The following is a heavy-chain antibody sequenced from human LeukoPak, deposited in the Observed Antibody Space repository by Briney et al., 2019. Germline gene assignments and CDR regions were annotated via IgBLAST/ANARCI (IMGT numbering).Heavy chain of an antibody. CDR1: GYTFTDYY. D-gene: IGHD6-13*01. CDR2: INPNSGST. J-gene: IGHJ4*02. CDR3: ARDLGSSWYCDY. V-gene: IGHV1-2*02. Sequence: ASVKVSCKASGYTFTDYYMHWVRQAPGQGLEWMGWINPNSGSTNYAQKFQGRVTMTRDTSISTAYMELSSLKSDDTAVYYCARDLGSSWYCDYWGQGTLVTVSS.